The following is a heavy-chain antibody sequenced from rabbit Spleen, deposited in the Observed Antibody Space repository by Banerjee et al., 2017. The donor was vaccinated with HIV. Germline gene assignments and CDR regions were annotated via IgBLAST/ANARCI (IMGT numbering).Heavy chain of an antibody. CDR2: IEPVGSA. CDR1: GFTINSYH. D-gene: IGHD1-1*01. CDR3: AKNKDYWNFDI. V-gene: IGHV1S44*01. Sequence: QSVEESGGRLVTPGGSLTLTCTVSGFTINSYHMIWVRQAPGKGLEYIGIIEPVGSAYYAPWAKGRFTISRTSTTVDLKMTSLTTEDTATYFCAKNKDYWNFDIWGPGPLVTVS. J-gene: IGHJ4*02.